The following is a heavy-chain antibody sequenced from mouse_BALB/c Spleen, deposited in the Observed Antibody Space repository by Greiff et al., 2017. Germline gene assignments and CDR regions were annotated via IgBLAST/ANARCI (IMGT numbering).Heavy chain of an antibody. CDR1: GYSITSGYY. Sequence: EVKLQESGPGLVKPSQSLSLTCSVTGYSITSGYYWNWIRQFPGNKLEWMGYISYDGSNNYNPSLKNRISITRDTSKNQFFLKLNSVTTEDTATYYCAREEIYDGRGYWGQGTTLTVSS. J-gene: IGHJ2*01. V-gene: IGHV3-6*02. CDR2: ISYDGSN. CDR3: AREEIYDGRGY. D-gene: IGHD2-3*01.